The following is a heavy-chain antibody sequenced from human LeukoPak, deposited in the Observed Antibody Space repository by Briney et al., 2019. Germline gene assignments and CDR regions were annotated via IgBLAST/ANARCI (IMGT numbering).Heavy chain of an antibody. CDR1: GGSISSYY. D-gene: IGHD3-22*01. V-gene: IGHV4-59*08. CDR3: ARRTNYDSSGYYNAFDI. Sequence: PSETLSLTCTVSGGSISSYYWSWIRQPPGEGLEWIGYIYYSGSTNYNPSLKSRVTISVDTSKNQFSLKLSSVTAADTAVHYCARRTNYDSSGYYNAFDIWGQGTMVTVSS. J-gene: IGHJ3*02. CDR2: IYYSGST.